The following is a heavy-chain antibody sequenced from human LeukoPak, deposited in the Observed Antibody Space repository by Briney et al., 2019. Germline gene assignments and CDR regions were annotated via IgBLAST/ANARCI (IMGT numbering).Heavy chain of an antibody. CDR1: EFTFSSHA. D-gene: IGHD1-1*01. V-gene: IGHV3-23*01. J-gene: IGHJ3*02. CDR2: ISNSGGNT. CDR3: ARYITGPNTAFAI. Sequence: GGSLRLSCVASEFTFSSHAMSWGRQAPGKGLEWVSTISNSGGNTYYAGSVKARFSISRTNSKDPLYLQMDSLRVDATAVYSCARYITGPNTAFAIWGQGTRVPVSS.